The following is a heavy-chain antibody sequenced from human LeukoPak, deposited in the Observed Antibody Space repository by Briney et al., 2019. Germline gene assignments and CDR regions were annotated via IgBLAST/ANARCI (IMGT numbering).Heavy chain of an antibody. J-gene: IGHJ6*03. D-gene: IGHD3-10*01. V-gene: IGHV4-4*08. CDR2: IYYSGST. CDR1: GGSINNSY. CDR3: ARDHQRVMVRRRVTGGYYMDV. Sequence: PSETLSLTCTVSGGSINNSYWTWIRQPPGKGLEWIGHIYYSGSTNYSPSLKSRVTISVDTSKNQFSLKLSSVTAADTAVYYCARDHQRVMVRRRVTGGYYMDVWGKGTTVTISS.